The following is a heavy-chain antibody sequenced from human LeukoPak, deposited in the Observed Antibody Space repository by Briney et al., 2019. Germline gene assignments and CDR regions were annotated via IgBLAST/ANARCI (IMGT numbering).Heavy chain of an antibody. V-gene: IGHV3-11*01. J-gene: IGHJ3*02. CDR3: AKAVDLATISVDI. D-gene: IGHD5-24*01. CDR2: ISSSGSTI. CDR1: GFTFSDCY. Sequence: GGSLRLSCAASGFTFSDCYMSWIRQAPGKGLEWVSYISSSGSTIYYADSVKGRFTISRDNAKNSLYLQMNSLRVDDTAVYYCAKAVDLATISVDIWGQGTMVTVSS.